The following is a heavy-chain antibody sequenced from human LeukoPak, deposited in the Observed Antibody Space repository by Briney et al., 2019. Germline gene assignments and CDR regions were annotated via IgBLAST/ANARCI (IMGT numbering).Heavy chain of an antibody. V-gene: IGHV3-7*01. D-gene: IGHD3-22*01. J-gene: IGHJ4*02. CDR2: IKQDGSEK. Sequence: GGSLRLSCAASGFTFSSYWMSWVRQAPGKGLEWVANIKQDGSEKYYADSVKGRFTISRDNSKNTLYLQVNRLRAEDTAVYYCARGGYYDRQDYFDYWGQGTLVTVSS. CDR3: ARGGYYDRQDYFDY. CDR1: GFTFSSYW.